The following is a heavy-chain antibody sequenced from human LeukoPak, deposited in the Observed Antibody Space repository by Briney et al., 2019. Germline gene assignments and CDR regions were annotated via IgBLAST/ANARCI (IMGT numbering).Heavy chain of an antibody. CDR3: AEISSYDAFDM. D-gene: IGHD2-2*01. CDR2: IYYSGST. J-gene: IGHJ3*02. Sequence: SETLSLTCTVSGGSISSSSYYWGWIRQPPGKGLEWIGSIYYSGSTYYNPSLKSRVTISVDTSKNQFSLKLSSVTAAHTAVYYCAEISSYDAFDMWGQATMLTLPS. V-gene: IGHV4-39*07. CDR1: GGSISSSSYY.